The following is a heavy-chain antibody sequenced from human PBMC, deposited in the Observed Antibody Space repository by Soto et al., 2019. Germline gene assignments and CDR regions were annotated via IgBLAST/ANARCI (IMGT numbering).Heavy chain of an antibody. CDR3: ARQEEVTYFDY. D-gene: IGHD3-10*01. CDR1: GDSISSSAYY. J-gene: IGHJ4*02. Sequence: QLHLQESGPGLLKPSETLSLSCTVSGDSISSSAYYWGWIRQPPGKRLAWIASISYSGSTYYNPSLKSRVTISVDTSKNQFSLKLRSMTAADTAVYYCARQEEVTYFDYWGQGTLVTVSS. CDR2: ISYSGST. V-gene: IGHV4-39*01.